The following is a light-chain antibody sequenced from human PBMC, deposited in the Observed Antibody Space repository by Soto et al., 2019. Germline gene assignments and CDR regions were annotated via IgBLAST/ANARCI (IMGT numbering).Light chain of an antibody. CDR3: QQYGSSPPWT. CDR1: QSISSW. CDR2: DAS. V-gene: IGKV1-5*01. J-gene: IGKJ1*01. Sequence: DIQMTQSPSTLSASVGDRVTITCRASQSISSWLAWYQQKPGKAPKLLIYDASSLESGVPSRFSGSGSGTEFTLTISSLQSEDFAVYYCQQYGSSPPWTFGQGTKVDIK.